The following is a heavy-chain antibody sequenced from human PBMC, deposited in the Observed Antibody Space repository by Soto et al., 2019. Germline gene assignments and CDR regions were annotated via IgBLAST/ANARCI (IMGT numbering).Heavy chain of an antibody. CDR3: AKARVRIAGADSFDH. CDR1: GFTFSTPV. CDR2: ISNDGDEK. J-gene: IGHJ4*02. Sequence: QVQLVESGGGVVQPGRSLRLSCVASGFTFSTPVMHWVRQPPGKGLEWVALISNDGDEKYYGDSVEGRFSISRDNSKNTLYLQMSSLRAEDTAVYFCAKARVRIAGADSFDHWGQGTLVTVSS. V-gene: IGHV3-30*18. D-gene: IGHD1-26*01.